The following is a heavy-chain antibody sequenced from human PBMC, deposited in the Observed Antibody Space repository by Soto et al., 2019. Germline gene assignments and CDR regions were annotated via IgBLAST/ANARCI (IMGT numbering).Heavy chain of an antibody. D-gene: IGHD2-2*01. CDR2: IWHDGSNK. Sequence: QVQLVESGGGVVQPGRSLRLSCAASGFTFSNYGMHWVRQAPGKGLEWVAVIWHDGSNKYYGDSVKGRFTISRDNSKNTLYLQMNSLRAEDTAVYYCAHQSDYWGQGALVTVSS. CDR3: AHQSDY. J-gene: IGHJ4*02. V-gene: IGHV3-33*03. CDR1: GFTFSNYG.